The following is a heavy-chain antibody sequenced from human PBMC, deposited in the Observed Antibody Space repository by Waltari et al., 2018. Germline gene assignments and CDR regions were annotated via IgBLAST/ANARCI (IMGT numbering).Heavy chain of an antibody. J-gene: IGHJ5*02. CDR2: IYPGDSET. Sequence: DVHLVQSGAEVHKPGESPKISCQVSVYTFTNYWIGWVRQLPGKGLEWMGIIYPGDSETTYSPSVEGRVTISVDKSTSTAYLQWSSLKASDTAMYYCVRQVGTNWLDPWGQGTQVTVSS. CDR3: VRQVGTNWLDP. CDR1: VYTFTNYW. D-gene: IGHD1-26*01. V-gene: IGHV5-51*01.